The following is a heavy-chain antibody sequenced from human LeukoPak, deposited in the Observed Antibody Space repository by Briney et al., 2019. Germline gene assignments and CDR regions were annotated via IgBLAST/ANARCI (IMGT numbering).Heavy chain of an antibody. Sequence: SETLSLTCTVSDGSITNYYWSWIRQPPGKGLEWIGYIYYSGSTDYNSSLKSRVTISVDMSKNQFSLNLSSVTAADTAVYYCARASLILKGPQKLDYFDYWGQGTLVSVSS. CDR1: DGSITNYY. CDR3: ARASLILKGPQKLDYFDY. V-gene: IGHV4-59*01. CDR2: IYYSGST. J-gene: IGHJ4*02. D-gene: IGHD3/OR15-3a*01.